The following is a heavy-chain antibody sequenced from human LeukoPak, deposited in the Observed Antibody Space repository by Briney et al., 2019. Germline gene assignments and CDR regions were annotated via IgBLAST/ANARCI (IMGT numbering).Heavy chain of an antibody. CDR3: AKAVGPTIVYFHH. CDR1: GFTFTTYW. Sequence: GGSLRLSCAASGFTFTTYWMSWLRQAPGKGLEWVANIMQDGSEKYYVDSVRGRFTISRDSAKNSLYLQMNSLRAEDTAVYYCAKAVGPTIVYFHHWGQGTLVTVSS. J-gene: IGHJ1*01. CDR2: IMQDGSEK. V-gene: IGHV3-7*01. D-gene: IGHD1-26*01.